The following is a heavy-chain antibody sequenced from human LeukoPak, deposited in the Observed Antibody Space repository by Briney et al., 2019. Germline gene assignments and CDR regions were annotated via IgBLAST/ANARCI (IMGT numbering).Heavy chain of an antibody. CDR1: GYTFTSYG. D-gene: IGHD5-18*01. CDR3: ARDTAMAYYEESYFDP. CDR2: ISAYNGNT. Sequence: ASVKVSCKASGYTFTSYGISWVRQAPGQGLECMGWISAYNGNTNYAQKFQDRLTMTTDKSTSTAYVELRSLRSDDTAVYYCARDTAMAYYEESYFDPWGQGTLVTVSS. V-gene: IGHV1-18*01. J-gene: IGHJ5*02.